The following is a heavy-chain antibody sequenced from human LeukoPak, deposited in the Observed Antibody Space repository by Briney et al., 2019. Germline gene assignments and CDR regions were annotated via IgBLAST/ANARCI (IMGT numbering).Heavy chain of an antibody. V-gene: IGHV3-30-3*01. CDR1: GFTLSSYA. J-gene: IGHJ6*02. Sequence: GGSLRLSCAASGFTLSSYAMHWVRQAPGKGLEWVAVISYDGSNKYYADSVKGRFTISRDNSKNTLYLQMNSLRAEDTAVYYCASGGAMGYYYYGMDVWGQGTTVTVSS. CDR3: ASGGAMGYYYYGMDV. CDR2: ISYDGSNK. D-gene: IGHD5-18*01.